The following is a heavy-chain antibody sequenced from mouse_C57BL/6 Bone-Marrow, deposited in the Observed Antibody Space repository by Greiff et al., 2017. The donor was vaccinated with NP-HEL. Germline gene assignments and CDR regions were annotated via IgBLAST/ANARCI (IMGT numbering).Heavy chain of an antibody. D-gene: IGHD1-1*01. CDR1: GFTFSSYA. Sequence: EVKLVESGGGLVKPGGSLKLSCAASGFTFSSYAMSWVRQTPEKRLEWVATISDGGSYTYYPDNVKGRFPISRANAKNNLYLQMSHLKSEDTAMYYCARDTIPSYYYGSSNFDYWGQGTTLTVSS. CDR3: ARDTIPSYYYGSSNFDY. CDR2: ISDGGSYT. V-gene: IGHV5-4*01. J-gene: IGHJ2*01.